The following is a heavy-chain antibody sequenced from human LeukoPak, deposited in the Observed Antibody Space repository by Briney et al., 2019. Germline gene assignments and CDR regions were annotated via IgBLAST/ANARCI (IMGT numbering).Heavy chain of an antibody. CDR1: GFTFSSYG. CDR2: ISYDGSDK. J-gene: IGHJ3*02. Sequence: GGSLRLSCAASGFTFSSYGLHWVRQAPGKGLEWVAVISYDGSDKFYADSVKGRFAVSRDNSKNTLYLQMNSLRAEDTAVYYCAKCYYGSGSYWDAFDIWGQGTMVTVSS. D-gene: IGHD3-10*01. CDR3: AKCYYGSGSYWDAFDI. V-gene: IGHV3-30*18.